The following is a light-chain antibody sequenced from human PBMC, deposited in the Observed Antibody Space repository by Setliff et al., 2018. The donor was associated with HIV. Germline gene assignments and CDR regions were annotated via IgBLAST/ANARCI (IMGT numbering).Light chain of an antibody. V-gene: IGLV2-14*01. Sequence: QPALTQPAPVSGSPGQSITISCTGTSSDVGGYNYVSWYQQYPGKAPKLMISEVRNRASGVSSRFSGSKSGNTASLTISGLQTEDEGDYYCSSYTGSTLYVFGTGTKVTVL. CDR1: SSDVGGYNY. CDR3: SSYTGSTLYV. J-gene: IGLJ1*01. CDR2: EVR.